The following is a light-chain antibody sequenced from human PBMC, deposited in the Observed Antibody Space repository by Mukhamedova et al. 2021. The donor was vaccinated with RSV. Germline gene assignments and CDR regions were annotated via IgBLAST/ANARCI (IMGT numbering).Light chain of an antibody. CDR2: GAS. Sequence: ASQSVSSSYLAWYQQKPGQAPRLLIYGASSRATGIPDRFSGSGSGTDFTLTISRLEPEDFAVYYCQQYGSSPWTFGQGTKVEIK. CDR3: QQYGSSPWT. V-gene: IGKV3-20*01. CDR1: QSVSSSY. J-gene: IGKJ1*01.